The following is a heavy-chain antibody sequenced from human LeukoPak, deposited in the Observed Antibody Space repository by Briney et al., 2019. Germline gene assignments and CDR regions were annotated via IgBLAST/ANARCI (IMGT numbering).Heavy chain of an antibody. V-gene: IGHV1-8*03. CDR2: MNPNSGNT. D-gene: IGHD4-17*01. CDR1: GGTFNNYG. CDR3: ARAKRSVTPPDYYYYMDV. Sequence: GASVKVSCKASGGTFNNYGINWVRQATGQGLEWMGWMNPNSGNTGYAQKFQGRVTITRNTSISTAYMELSSLRSEDTAVYYCARAKRSVTPPDYYYYMDVWGKGTTVTVSS. J-gene: IGHJ6*03.